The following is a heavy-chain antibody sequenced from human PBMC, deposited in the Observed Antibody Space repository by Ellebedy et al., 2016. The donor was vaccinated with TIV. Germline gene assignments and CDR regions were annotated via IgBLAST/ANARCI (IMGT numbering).Heavy chain of an antibody. CDR2: ITDRGDAT. Sequence: GGSLRLXXAASGFTFRKYGMSWVRQAPGKGLEWVSGITDRGDATYYADFVKGRLTISRDNFENMLYLHMSSLRDDDTAVYYCARDRGASSAYWGQGILVTVSS. J-gene: IGHJ4*02. V-gene: IGHV3-23*01. CDR3: ARDRGASSAY. CDR1: GFTFRKYG. D-gene: IGHD6-19*01.